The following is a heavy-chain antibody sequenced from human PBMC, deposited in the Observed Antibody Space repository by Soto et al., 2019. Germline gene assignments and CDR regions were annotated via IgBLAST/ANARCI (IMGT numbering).Heavy chain of an antibody. Sequence: PGESLTISCTSVGDKFCGAWIGWVRQMPGKGLEWMGIIKPGTSDIRYSPSCRGHVTISADEAVSTAYLQWSSLKASDTAMYYCARQLSHICDSWGQGTLVTVSS. CDR2: IKPGTSDI. J-gene: IGHJ4*02. CDR1: GDKFCGAW. D-gene: IGHD3-3*02. V-gene: IGHV5-51*01. CDR3: ARQLSHICDS.